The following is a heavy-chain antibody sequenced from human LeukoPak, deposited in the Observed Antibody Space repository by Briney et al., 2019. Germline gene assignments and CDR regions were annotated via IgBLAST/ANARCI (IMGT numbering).Heavy chain of an antibody. CDR2: IYYSGST. V-gene: IGHV4-39*01. CDR3: ASIRDDPDSSGIDY. J-gene: IGHJ4*02. Sequence: SETLSLTCTVSGGSISSSSYYWGWIHQPPWKGLEWIGSIYYSGSTYYNPSLKSRVTISVDTSKNQFSLKLSSVTAADTAVYYCASIRDDPDSSGIDYWGQGTLVSVSS. CDR1: GGSISSSSYY. D-gene: IGHD3-22*01.